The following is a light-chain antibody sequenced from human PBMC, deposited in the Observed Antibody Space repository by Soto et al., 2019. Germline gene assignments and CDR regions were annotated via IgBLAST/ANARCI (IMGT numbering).Light chain of an antibody. V-gene: IGLV2-14*01. J-gene: IGLJ1*01. CDR2: EVS. CDR3: SSFAGSNNFPYV. Sequence: QSALTQPASVSGSPGQSITISCTGTRSDVGNYKYVSWYQQHPGKAPKLLIYEVSKRPSGVSNRFSGSKSDNTASLTISGLQAEDEADYYCSSFAGSNNFPYVFGTGTKLTVL. CDR1: RSDVGNYKY.